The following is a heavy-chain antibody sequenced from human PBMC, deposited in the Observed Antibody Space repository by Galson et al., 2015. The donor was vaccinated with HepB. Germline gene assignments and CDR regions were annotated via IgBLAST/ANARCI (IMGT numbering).Heavy chain of an antibody. CDR2: MTSDMNTI. Sequence: SLRLSCAASGFTFSIYSMNWVRQAPGKGLEWVSYMTSDMNTIYYADSVKGRFTISRDNDKKLLYLQMNSLRGEDTAVYYCVKAYSSSWYYFDYWGQGTLVTVSS. J-gene: IGHJ4*02. CDR3: VKAYSSSWYYFDY. D-gene: IGHD6-13*01. V-gene: IGHV3-48*01. CDR1: GFTFSIYS.